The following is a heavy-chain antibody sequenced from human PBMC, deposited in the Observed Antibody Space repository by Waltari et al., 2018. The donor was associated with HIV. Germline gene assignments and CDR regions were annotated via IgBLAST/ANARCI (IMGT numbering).Heavy chain of an antibody. CDR3: VRHWVYESVPSAIRTFDN. J-gene: IGHJ4*02. Sequence: QLQMQESGPGLVKPSETLSLTCSVSGDSISDTPFYWGWIRQPPGKGLEWIGSISYSGTTYSKASLSSRVIVSVDTPKNQFSLHLRSVTAADTAVYYCVRHWVYESVPSAIRTFDNWGQGTLVTVSS. CDR2: ISYSGTT. V-gene: IGHV4-39*01. CDR1: GDSISDTPFY. D-gene: IGHD2-2*02.